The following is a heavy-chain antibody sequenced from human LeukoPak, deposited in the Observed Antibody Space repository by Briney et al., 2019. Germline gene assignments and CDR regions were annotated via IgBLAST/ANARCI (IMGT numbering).Heavy chain of an antibody. CDR3: ARVLAPDYDFWSGYRDGGYFDY. J-gene: IGHJ4*02. Sequence: MSSETLSLTCAVYGGSFSGYYWSWIRQPPGKGLEWIGEINHSGSTNYNPSLKSRVTISVDKSKNQFSLKLSSVTAADTAVYYCARVLAPDYDFWSGYRDGGYFDYWGQGTLVTVSS. D-gene: IGHD3-3*01. CDR2: INHSGST. CDR1: GGSFSGYY. V-gene: IGHV4-34*01.